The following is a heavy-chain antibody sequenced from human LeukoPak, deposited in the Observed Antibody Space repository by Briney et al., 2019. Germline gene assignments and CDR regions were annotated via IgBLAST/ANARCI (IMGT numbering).Heavy chain of an antibody. CDR3: AKDLSLGGIYDSSGYYYPGEFYYYGMDV. CDR1: GFTFSSYG. CDR2: ISYDGSNK. D-gene: IGHD3-22*01. V-gene: IGHV3-30*18. Sequence: PGGSLRLPCAASGFTFSSYGMHWVRQAPGKGLEWVAVISYDGSNKYYADSVKGRFTISRDNSKNTLYLQMNSLRAEDTAVYYCAKDLSLGGIYDSSGYYYPGEFYYYGMDVWGQGTTVTVSS. J-gene: IGHJ6*02.